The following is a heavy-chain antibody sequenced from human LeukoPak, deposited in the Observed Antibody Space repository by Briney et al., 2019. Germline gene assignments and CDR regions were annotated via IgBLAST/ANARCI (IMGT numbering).Heavy chain of an antibody. J-gene: IGHJ4*02. D-gene: IGHD6-19*01. CDR2: ISSSSSYI. V-gene: IGHV3-21*01. Sequence: PGGSLRLSCVVSGFTFSDYSMNWVRQAPGKGLEWVSSISSSSSYIYYADSVKGRFTISRDNAKNSLFLQMNSLRAEDTAVYYCARVIAVAGPYYCDYWGQGTLVTVSS. CDR3: ARVIAVAGPYYCDY. CDR1: GFTFSDYS.